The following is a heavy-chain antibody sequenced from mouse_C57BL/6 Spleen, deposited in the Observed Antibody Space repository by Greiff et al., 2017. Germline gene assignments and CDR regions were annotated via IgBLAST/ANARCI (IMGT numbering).Heavy chain of an antibody. CDR1: GYAFSSYW. CDR3: ASYGYDGSWFAY. CDR2: IYPGGGDT. D-gene: IGHD2-2*01. J-gene: IGHJ3*01. V-gene: IGHV1-80*01. Sequence: QVQLQQSGAELVKPGASVKISCKASGYAFSSYWMNWVKQRPGQGLEWIGQIYPGGGDTNYNGKFKGKATLTADKSSSTAYMQLSSLTSEDSAVYFCASYGYDGSWFAYWGQGTLVTVSA.